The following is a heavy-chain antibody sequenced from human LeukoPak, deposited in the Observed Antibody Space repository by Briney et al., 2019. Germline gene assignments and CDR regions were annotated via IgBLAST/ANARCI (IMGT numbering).Heavy chain of an antibody. Sequence: SQTLSLTCTVSGGSISSGSYYWSWIRQPAGKGLEWIGRIYTSGSTNYNPSLKSRVTISVDTSKNQFSLKLSSVTAVDTAVYYCARDSDGRYYDSSGNSWGQGTLVTVSS. CDR1: GGSISSGSYY. J-gene: IGHJ4*02. D-gene: IGHD3-22*01. CDR3: ARDSDGRYYDSSGNS. V-gene: IGHV4-61*02. CDR2: IYTSGST.